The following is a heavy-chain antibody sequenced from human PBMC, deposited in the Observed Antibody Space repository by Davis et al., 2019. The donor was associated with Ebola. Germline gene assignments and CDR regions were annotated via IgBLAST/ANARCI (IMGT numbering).Heavy chain of an antibody. D-gene: IGHD3-10*01. J-gene: IGHJ5*02. CDR1: GGSFSGYY. V-gene: IGHV4-59*01. CDR2: IYYSGST. CDR3: ARVGWFGDLNWFDP. Sequence: MPSETLSLTCAVYGGSFSGYYWSWIRQPPGTGLEWIGYIYYSGSTNYNPSLKSRVTISVDTSKNQFSLKLSSVTAADTAVYYCARVGWFGDLNWFDPWGQGTLVTVSS.